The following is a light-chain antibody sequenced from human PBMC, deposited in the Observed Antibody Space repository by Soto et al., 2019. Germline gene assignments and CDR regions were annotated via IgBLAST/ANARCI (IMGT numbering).Light chain of an antibody. CDR3: QQYSSHST. Sequence: DIQMTQSPSTLSASVGDRVTITCRASQSISSYLAWYQQKPGKAPKLLIYKASSLESGVPSRFSGSGSGTEFTLTINSLQPDDFATYYCQQYSSHSTFGQGTKVDIK. J-gene: IGKJ1*01. V-gene: IGKV1-5*03. CDR1: QSISSY. CDR2: KAS.